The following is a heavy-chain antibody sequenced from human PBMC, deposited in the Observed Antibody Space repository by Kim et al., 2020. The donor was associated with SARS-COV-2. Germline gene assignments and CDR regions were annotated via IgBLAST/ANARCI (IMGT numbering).Heavy chain of an antibody. D-gene: IGHD2-15*01. CDR2: INHSGST. J-gene: IGHJ5*02. V-gene: IGHV4-34*01. Sequence: SETLSLTCAVYGGSFSGYYWSWIRQPPGKGLEWIGEINHSGSTNYNPSLKSRVTISVDTSKNQFSLKLSSVTAADTAVYYCARGKGYCSGGSCYKWFDPWGQGTLVTVSS. CDR3: ARGKGYCSGGSCYKWFDP. CDR1: GGSFSGYY.